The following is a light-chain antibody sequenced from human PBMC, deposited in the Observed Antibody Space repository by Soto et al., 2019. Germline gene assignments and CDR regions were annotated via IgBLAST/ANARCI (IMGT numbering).Light chain of an antibody. CDR3: QHYNSYGT. CDR1: QNISSW. Sequence: LQMTQSPSTLSASVGDRVTINCRASQNISSWLSWYQQRPWKAPKILIYXASSFETGVPSMFSGSGSGTEFTITISSLQPDDLATYYCQHYNSYGTFGQGTKVDIK. J-gene: IGKJ1*01. CDR2: XAS. V-gene: IGKV1-5*01.